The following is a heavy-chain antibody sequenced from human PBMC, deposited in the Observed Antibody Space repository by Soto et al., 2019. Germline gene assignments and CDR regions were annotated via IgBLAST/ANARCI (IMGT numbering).Heavy chain of an antibody. CDR3: ATLNSFGSDY. CDR1: GFTFSSYL. J-gene: IGHJ4*02. CDR2: IYTDGSST. D-gene: IGHD5-18*01. Sequence: PGGSLRLSWAASGFTFSSYLMHWVRQAPGKGLVWVSCIYTDGSSTTYADSVKGRFTISRDNAKSTLYLQMNSLRAEDTAVYYCATLNSFGSDYWGQGTLVTVSS. V-gene: IGHV3-74*01.